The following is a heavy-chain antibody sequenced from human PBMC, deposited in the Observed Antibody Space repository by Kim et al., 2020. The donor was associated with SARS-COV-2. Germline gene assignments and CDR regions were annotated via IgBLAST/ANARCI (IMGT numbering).Heavy chain of an antibody. CDR2: INAGNGNT. CDR3: ARARYYGSGSYYKGFGY. V-gene: IGHV1-3*01. Sequence: ASVKVSCKASGYTFTSYAMHWVRQAPGQRLEWMGWINAGNGNTKYSQKFQGRVTITRDTSASTAYMELSSLRSEDTAVYYCARARYYGSGSYYKGFGYWGQGTLVTVSS. D-gene: IGHD3-10*01. J-gene: IGHJ4*02. CDR1: GYTFTSYA.